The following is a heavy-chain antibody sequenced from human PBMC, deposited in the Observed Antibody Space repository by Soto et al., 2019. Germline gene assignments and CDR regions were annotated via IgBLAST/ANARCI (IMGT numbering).Heavy chain of an antibody. J-gene: IGHJ4*02. D-gene: IGHD3-3*01. CDR3: AKDIVVVGGGYDFWSGLDY. CDR1: GLTLSSYG. V-gene: IGHV3-30*18. Sequence: LYLSCAASGLTLSSYGMHWVRQAPGKGLEWVAVISYDGSNKYYADSVKGRFTISRDNSKNTLYLQMNSLRAEDTAVYYCAKDIVVVGGGYDFWSGLDYWGQGTLVTVSS. CDR2: ISYDGSNK.